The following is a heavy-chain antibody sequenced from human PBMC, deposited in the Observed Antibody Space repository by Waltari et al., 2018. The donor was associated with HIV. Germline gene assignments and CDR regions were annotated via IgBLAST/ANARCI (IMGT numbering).Heavy chain of an antibody. CDR2: INPNSGGT. CDR1: GYTFTGYY. J-gene: IGHJ6*02. D-gene: IGHD2-2*01. V-gene: IGHV1-2*02. CDR3: GRGDSTSCWGMDV. Sequence: QVQLVQSGAEVKKPGASVKVSCKASGYTFTGYYMHWVRQAPGQGLEWMGWINPNSGGTNYAQKVQGRVTMTRDTSISTAYMELSRLRSDDTAVYYCGRGDSTSCWGMDVWGQGTTVTVSS.